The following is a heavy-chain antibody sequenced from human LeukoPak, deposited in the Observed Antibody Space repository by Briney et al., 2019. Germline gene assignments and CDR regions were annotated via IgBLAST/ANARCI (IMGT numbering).Heavy chain of an antibody. D-gene: IGHD3-16*02. J-gene: IGHJ4*02. V-gene: IGHV4-59*01. Sequence: SETLSLTCTVSGGSISSYYWSWIRQPPGKGLEWIGYIYYSGTTNYNPSLKSRVTISVDTSKNQFSLKLSSVTAADTAVYYCARGPIDYVWGSYRYTPFDYWGQGTLVTVSS. CDR1: GGSISSYY. CDR3: ARGPIDYVWGSYRYTPFDY. CDR2: IYYSGTT.